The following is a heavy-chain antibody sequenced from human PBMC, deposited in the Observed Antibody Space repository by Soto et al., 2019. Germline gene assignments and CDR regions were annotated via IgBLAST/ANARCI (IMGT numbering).Heavy chain of an antibody. J-gene: IGHJ6*02. CDR3: ARDGGDCGYRLTYYYYIGMDV. CDR2: INIGSGNT. Sequence: ASVKVSCKASGYAFSSYAMHWVRQAPGQRLEWMGWINIGSGNTEYSQNFQDRITITRDTSASTVYMELSSLRSEDTAVYYCARDGGDCGYRLTYYYYIGMDVWGQGATVTVSS. CDR1: GYAFSSYA. D-gene: IGHD2-21*02. V-gene: IGHV1-3*04.